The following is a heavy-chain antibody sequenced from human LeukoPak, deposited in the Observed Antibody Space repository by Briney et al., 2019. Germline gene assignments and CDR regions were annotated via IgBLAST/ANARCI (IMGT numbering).Heavy chain of an antibody. D-gene: IGHD4-23*01. J-gene: IGHJ4*02. V-gene: IGHV3-9*03. CDR2: ISWNSGSI. Sequence: GGSLRLSCAASGFTFDDYAMRWVRQAPGKGLEWVSGISWNSGSIGYADSVKGRFTISRDNAKNSLYLQMNSLRAEDMALYYCAKAKDYGGNSEVRAFDYWGQGTLVTVSS. CDR1: GFTFDDYA. CDR3: AKAKDYGGNSEVRAFDY.